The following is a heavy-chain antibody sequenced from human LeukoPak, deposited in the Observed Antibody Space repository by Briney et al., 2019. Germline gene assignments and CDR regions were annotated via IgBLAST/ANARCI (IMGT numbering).Heavy chain of an antibody. Sequence: ASVKVSCKASGYTFTSYGISWVLQAPGQGLEWMGWISAYNGNTNYAQKLQGRVTMTTDTSTSTAYMELRSLRSDDTAVYYCARRSLDCSSTSCYRPFDYWGQGTLVTVSS. V-gene: IGHV1-18*01. CDR3: ARRSLDCSSTSCYRPFDY. J-gene: IGHJ4*02. D-gene: IGHD2-2*02. CDR1: GYTFTSYG. CDR2: ISAYNGNT.